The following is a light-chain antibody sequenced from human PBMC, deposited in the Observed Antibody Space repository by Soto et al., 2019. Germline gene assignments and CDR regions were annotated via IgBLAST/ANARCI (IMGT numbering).Light chain of an antibody. V-gene: IGLV3-27*01. CDR2: KDS. CDR1: VLAKRY. J-gene: IGLJ2*01. Sequence: SYELTQPSSVSVYPGQTARITCSGDVLAKRYARWYQQKPGQAPVLVTYKDSERPSGIPERFSGSSSGTTVTLTISGAQVEDEADYYCYSSADNKGVFGGGTKVTVL. CDR3: YSSADNKGV.